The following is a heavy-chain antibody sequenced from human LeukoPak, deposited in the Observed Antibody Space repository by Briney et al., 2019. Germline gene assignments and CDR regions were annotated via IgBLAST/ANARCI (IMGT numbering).Heavy chain of an antibody. V-gene: IGHV3-30*18. CDR2: ISYDGTNK. CDR1: GFTFSSYA. Sequence: GGSLRLSCAASGFTFSSYAMHWVRQAPGKGLEWVALISYDGTNKYYADSVKGRFTTSRDNSKNTLYLHMNSLRAEDTAVYYCAELGITMIGGVWGKGTTVTISS. D-gene: IGHD3-10*02. CDR3: AELGITMIGGV. J-gene: IGHJ6*04.